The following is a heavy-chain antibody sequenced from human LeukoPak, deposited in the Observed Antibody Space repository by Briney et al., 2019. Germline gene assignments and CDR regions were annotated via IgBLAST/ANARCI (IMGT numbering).Heavy chain of an antibody. CDR1: GYTFTNYG. Sequence: ASVKVSFKASGYTFTNYGISWVRQAAGQGGEGMGWISAYNGNTNYAQKLQGRVTMTTDTSTSTAYMELRSLRSDDTAVYYCARTYSGSPTTYFDYWGQGTLVTVSS. D-gene: IGHD1-26*01. J-gene: IGHJ4*02. CDR3: ARTYSGSPTTYFDY. CDR2: ISAYNGNT. V-gene: IGHV1-18*01.